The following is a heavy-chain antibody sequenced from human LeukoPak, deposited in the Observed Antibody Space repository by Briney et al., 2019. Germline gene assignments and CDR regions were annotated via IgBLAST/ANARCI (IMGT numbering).Heavy chain of an antibody. D-gene: IGHD3-10*01. CDR2: ISWNSGSI. CDR1: GFTFSRYG. Sequence: GGTLRLSCAASGFTFSRYGMSWVRQAPGKGLEWVSGISWNSGSIGYADSVKGRFTISRDNAKNSLYLQMNSLRAEDTALYYCAKAAILYGSGSYYFDYWGQGTLVTVSS. J-gene: IGHJ4*02. CDR3: AKAAILYGSGSYYFDY. V-gene: IGHV3-9*01.